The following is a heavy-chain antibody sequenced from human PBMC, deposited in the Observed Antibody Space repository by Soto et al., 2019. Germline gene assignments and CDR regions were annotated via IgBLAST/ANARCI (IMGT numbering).Heavy chain of an antibody. CDR1: GGSISSGDYY. V-gene: IGHV4-30-4*01. CDR2: IYYSGGT. J-gene: IGHJ4*02. Sequence: SETLSLTCTVSGGSISSGDYYWSWNRQPPGKGLEWIGYIYYSGGTYYNPSLKSRVTISVDKSKNQFSLKLSSVTAADTAVDYCARNQDGYQFDYWGQGTLVTVSS. D-gene: IGHD2-21*02. CDR3: ARNQDGYQFDY.